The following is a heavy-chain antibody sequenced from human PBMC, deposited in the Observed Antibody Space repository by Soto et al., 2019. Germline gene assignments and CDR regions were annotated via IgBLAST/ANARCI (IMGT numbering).Heavy chain of an antibody. D-gene: IGHD3-22*01. V-gene: IGHV1-18*04. CDR3: ARDKGDYYDSSGWVDY. J-gene: IGHJ4*02. CDR2: ISAYNGNT. Sequence: ASVKVSCKSSGYTFTSYGISWVRQAPGQGLEWMGWISAYNGNTNYAQKLQGRVTMTTDTSTSTAYMELRSLRSDDTAAYYCARDKGDYYDSSGWVDYWGKGTLVTVSS. CDR1: GYTFTSYG.